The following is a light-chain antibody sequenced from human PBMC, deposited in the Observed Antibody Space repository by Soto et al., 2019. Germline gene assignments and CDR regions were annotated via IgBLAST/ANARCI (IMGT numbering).Light chain of an antibody. CDR2: GAS. CDR1: QSINTS. J-gene: IGKJ1*01. CDR3: QQYNSYPWT. V-gene: IGKV1-39*01. Sequence: IQKTRSHSSLSACVGDRVTITGLASQSINTSLNWYQQHPGKAPKVLLYGASNLQGGVPSRFSGSGSGSDFTLTITSLQPEDFAIYYCQQYNSYPWTFGQGTKVDIK.